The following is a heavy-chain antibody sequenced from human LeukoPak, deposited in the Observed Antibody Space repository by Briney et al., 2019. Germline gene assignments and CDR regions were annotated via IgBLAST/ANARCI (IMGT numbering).Heavy chain of an antibody. Sequence: GGSLRLSCAASGFTVSSNYMSWVRQAPGKGLEWVSVIYSGGSTYYADSVKGRFTISRDNAKNSLYLQMNSLRAEDTAVYYCASLDWYYYDSSGYYYVDYWGQGTLVTVSS. CDR3: ASLDWYYYDSSGYYYVDY. CDR1: GFTVSSNY. D-gene: IGHD3-22*01. V-gene: IGHV3-53*01. CDR2: IYSGGST. J-gene: IGHJ4*02.